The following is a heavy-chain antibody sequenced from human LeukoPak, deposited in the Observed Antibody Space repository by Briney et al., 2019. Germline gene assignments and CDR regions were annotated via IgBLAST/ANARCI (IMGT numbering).Heavy chain of an antibody. V-gene: IGHV3-30-3*01. J-gene: IGHJ4*02. Sequence: PGRSLRLSCAASGFTFSSYAMHWVRQAPGKGLEGVAVISYDGSNKYYADSVKGRFTISRDNSKNTLYLQMNSLRAEDTAVYYCARDLLRYRSGWYVHGYWGQGTLVTVSS. CDR2: ISYDGSNK. D-gene: IGHD6-19*01. CDR3: ARDLLRYRSGWYVHGY. CDR1: GFTFSSYA.